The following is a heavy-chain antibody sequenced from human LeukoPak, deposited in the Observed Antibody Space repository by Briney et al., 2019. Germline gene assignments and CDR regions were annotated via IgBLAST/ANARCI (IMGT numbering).Heavy chain of an antibody. J-gene: IGHJ4*02. CDR2: MSHSGGST. D-gene: IGHD2-8*01. CDR3: AKNLYRSVSDY. Sequence: GGSLRLSCAASGFIFSNYAMTWVRQAPGRGLEWVSIMSHSGGSTYYADSVKGRFTISRDNSKNTLYLQMNSLRAEDTAVFYCAKNLYRSVSDYWGQGTLVTVSS. CDR1: GFIFSNYA. V-gene: IGHV3-23*01.